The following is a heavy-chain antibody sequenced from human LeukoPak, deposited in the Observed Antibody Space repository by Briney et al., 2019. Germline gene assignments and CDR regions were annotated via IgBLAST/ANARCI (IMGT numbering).Heavy chain of an antibody. Sequence: PSETLSLTCAVYGGSFSGYYWSWIRQPPGKGLEWIGEINRSGSTNYNPSLKSRVTISVDTSKNQFSLKLTSVTAADTAVHYCARTKSSWFDPWGQGTLVTVSS. V-gene: IGHV4-34*01. J-gene: IGHJ5*02. CDR3: ARTKSSWFDP. CDR1: GGSFSGYY. CDR2: INRSGST. D-gene: IGHD2-8*01.